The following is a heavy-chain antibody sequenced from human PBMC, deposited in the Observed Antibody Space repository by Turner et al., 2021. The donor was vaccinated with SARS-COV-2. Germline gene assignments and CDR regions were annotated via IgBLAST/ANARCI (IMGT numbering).Heavy chain of an antibody. J-gene: IGHJ4*02. CDR2: IYYSGST. D-gene: IGHD3-3*01. V-gene: IGHV4-39*01. CDR1: GGSISNTSYY. CDR3: ACGYYSRGDY. Sequence: HLQLQESGPGLVKPSDTLSRTCTGSGGSISNTSYYWGWIRQPPGKGLELIGSIYYSGSTYYNPSLKSRVNISADTTKNQFSLKLSSVTAADTAVYYCACGYYSRGDYWGQGTLVTVSS.